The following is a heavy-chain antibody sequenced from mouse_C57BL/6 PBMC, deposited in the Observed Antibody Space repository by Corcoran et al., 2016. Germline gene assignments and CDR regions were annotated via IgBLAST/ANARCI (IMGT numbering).Heavy chain of an antibody. V-gene: IGHV9-3*01. CDR3: ARSGLPAMDY. CDR1: GYTFTTYG. J-gene: IGHJ4*01. CDR2: INTYSGVP. D-gene: IGHD3-1*01. Sequence: QIQLVQSVPELKKPGETVKISCKASGYTFTTYGMSWVKQAPGKGLKWMGWINTYSGVPTYADDFKGRFAFSLETSASTAYLQINNLKNEDTATYFCARSGLPAMDYWGQGTSVTVSS.